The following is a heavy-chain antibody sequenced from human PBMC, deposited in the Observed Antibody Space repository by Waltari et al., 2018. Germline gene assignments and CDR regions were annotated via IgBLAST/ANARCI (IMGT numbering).Heavy chain of an antibody. V-gene: IGHV4-39*01. CDR1: SVSISSGAFY. CDR2: IYYSGST. Sequence: QLHLQESGPELVEPSETLYLTCTVPSVSISSGAFYWGWIRQPAWKGPEWIGNIYYSGSTYYNPSLESRVAISVDTSRNQFFLSLTSVTAADAAVYYCARAECSTSSCFFVSGFDPWGQGIHVTVSS. J-gene: IGHJ5*02. CDR3: ARAECSTSSCFFVSGFDP. D-gene: IGHD6-6*01.